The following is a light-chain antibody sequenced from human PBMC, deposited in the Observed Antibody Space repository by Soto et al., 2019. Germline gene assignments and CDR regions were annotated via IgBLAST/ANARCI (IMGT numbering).Light chain of an antibody. Sequence: DIQMTQSPSTLSASVGDRVTITCRASQRISTWLAWYQQKPGKAPKLLVYKASTLERGVPSRFSGSGSGTEFTLTISSLQPDDFATYYGQQYNSYSTFGQGTKVEIK. J-gene: IGKJ1*01. CDR2: KAS. CDR3: QQYNSYST. CDR1: QRISTW. V-gene: IGKV1-5*03.